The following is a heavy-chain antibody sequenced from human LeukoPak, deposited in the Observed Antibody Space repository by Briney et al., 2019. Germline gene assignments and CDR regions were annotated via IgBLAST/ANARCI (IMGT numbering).Heavy chain of an antibody. D-gene: IGHD3-16*01. J-gene: IGHJ3*02. Sequence: PGGSLRLSCAAPGFTFDDYTMHWVRQAPGRGLEWVSGITRDSDTVDYADSVRGRFTISRDNAKNSLYLQMNSLRAEDMALYYCTKGSWGNPFDIWGQGTMVTVSS. CDR3: TKGSWGNPFDI. V-gene: IGHV3-9*03. CDR2: ITRDSDTV. CDR1: GFTFDDYT.